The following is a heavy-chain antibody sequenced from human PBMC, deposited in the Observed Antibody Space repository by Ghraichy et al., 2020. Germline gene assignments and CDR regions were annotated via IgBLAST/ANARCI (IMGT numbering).Heavy chain of an antibody. CDR3: ARDRAILRFLEWSTQNSVRGEPIKTRFDP. CDR1: GYTFTSYG. Sequence: ASVKVSCKASGYTFTSYGISWVRQAPGQGLEWMGWISAYNGNTNYAQKLQGRVTMTTDTSTSTAYMELRSLRSDDTAVYYCARDRAILRFLEWSTQNSVRGEPIKTRFDPWGQGTLVTVSS. CDR2: ISAYNGNT. D-gene: IGHD3-3*01. V-gene: IGHV1-18*04. J-gene: IGHJ5*02.